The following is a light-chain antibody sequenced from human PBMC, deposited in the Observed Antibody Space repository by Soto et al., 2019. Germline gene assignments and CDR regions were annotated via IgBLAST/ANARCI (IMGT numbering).Light chain of an antibody. Sequence: DLQVIQTPPSVSASVRDRVTITCRTSQGISSWLAWYQQKPGKAPKLLIYAASSLQSGVQSRFSGSGSGTDFTLTIPSLQPDDFATYYCQEYNSASITFGQGTRLEIK. CDR2: AAS. V-gene: IGKV1D-16*01. J-gene: IGKJ5*01. CDR1: QGISSW. CDR3: QEYNSASIT.